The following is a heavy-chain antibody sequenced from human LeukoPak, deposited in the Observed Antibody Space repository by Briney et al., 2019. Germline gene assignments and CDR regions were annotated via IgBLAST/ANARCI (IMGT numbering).Heavy chain of an antibody. J-gene: IGHJ4*02. Sequence: GGSLRLSCAASGFTFSNYAMSWVRQAAGKGLEWGSAISGSDGSTNYADSVKGRFTISRDNSKNTLYLQMNSLRAEDTAVYYCAKVDMYYYGSGSKTWDYWGQGTLVTVSS. CDR1: GFTFSNYA. D-gene: IGHD3-10*01. CDR3: AKVDMYYYGSGSKTWDY. V-gene: IGHV3-23*01. CDR2: ISGSDGST.